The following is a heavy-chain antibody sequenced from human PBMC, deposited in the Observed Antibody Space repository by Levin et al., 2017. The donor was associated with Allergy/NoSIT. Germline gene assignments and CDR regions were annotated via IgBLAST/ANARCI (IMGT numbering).Heavy chain of an antibody. J-gene: IGHJ4*02. D-gene: IGHD1-26*01. CDR1: GGSVSSGSYY. CDR3: ARSAALINSGSYSWL. Sequence: GSLRLSCTVSGGSVSSGSYYWSWIRQPPGKGLEWIGYIYYSGSTNYNPSLKSRVTISVDTSKNQFSLKLSSVTAADTAVYYCARSAALINSGSYSWLWGQGILVTVSS. V-gene: IGHV4-61*01. CDR2: IYYSGST.